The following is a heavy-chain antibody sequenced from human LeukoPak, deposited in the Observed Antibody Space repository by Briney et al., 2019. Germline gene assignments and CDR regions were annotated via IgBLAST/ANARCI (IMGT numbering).Heavy chain of an antibody. D-gene: IGHD3-10*01. CDR3: GRHLVGYGWGKVAYYYYGMDV. CDR1: GFTFSSYG. CDR2: IWYDGSNK. J-gene: IGHJ6*02. Sequence: GGSLRLSCAASGFTFSSYGMRWVRQAPGKGLEWVAVIWYDGSNKYYADSVEGRFTISRDNSKNTLYLQMNRLRAENTAVYYCGRHLVGYGWGKVAYYYYGMDVWGHGTTVTVSS. V-gene: IGHV3-33*01.